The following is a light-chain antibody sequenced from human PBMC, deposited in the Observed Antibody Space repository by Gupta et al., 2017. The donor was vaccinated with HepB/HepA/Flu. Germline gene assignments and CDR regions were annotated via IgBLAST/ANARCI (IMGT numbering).Light chain of an antibody. V-gene: IGKV1-5*03. J-gene: IGKJ1*01. Sequence: DIQMTQSPSTLSASVGDRVTITCRASQSISSWLAWYQQKPGKAPKLLIYKASSLESGVPSMFSGSGSGTEFTLTISSLQPDDFATYYCQQYTIFWTFGQGTKVEIK. CDR1: QSISSW. CDR2: KAS. CDR3: QQYTIFWT.